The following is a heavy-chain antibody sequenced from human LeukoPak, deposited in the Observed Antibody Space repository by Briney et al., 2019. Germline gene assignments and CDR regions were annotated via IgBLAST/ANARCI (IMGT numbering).Heavy chain of an antibody. Sequence: SETLSLTCTVSGGSISDPYWSGIRQPPGKGLEWIGFIYHTGSTNYNPYNPSLKSRVAISVDTSKNQFSLKLSSVTAADTAVYYWAIEPYLGGKFDYWGQGTLVTVSS. V-gene: IGHV4-59*11. CDR3: AIEPYLGGKFDY. J-gene: IGHJ4*02. CDR2: IYHTGST. CDR1: GGSISDPY. D-gene: IGHD3-16*01.